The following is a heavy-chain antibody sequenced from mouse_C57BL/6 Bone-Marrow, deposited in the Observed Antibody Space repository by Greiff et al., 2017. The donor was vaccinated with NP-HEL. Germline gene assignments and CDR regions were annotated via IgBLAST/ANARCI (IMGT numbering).Heavy chain of an antibody. CDR3: TTRSSYDSVGDARDY. Sequence: EVQLQQSGAELVRPGASVKLSCTASGFNIKDDYMHWVKQRPEQGLEWIGWIDPENGDSEYASKFQGKATITADPSSNTAYLQLSSMTSEDTAVYYCTTRSSYDSVGDARDYWGQGTSVTVAS. CDR2: IDPENGDS. CDR1: GFNIKDDY. J-gene: IGHJ4*01. V-gene: IGHV14-4*01. D-gene: IGHD2-4*01.